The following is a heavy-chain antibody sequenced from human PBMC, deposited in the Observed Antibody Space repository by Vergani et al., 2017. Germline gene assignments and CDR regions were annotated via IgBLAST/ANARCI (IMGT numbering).Heavy chain of an antibody. CDR3: AKANPRNSXYDYLYYYHAMDV. Sequence: EVHLLESGGGLVQSGGSLRLSCAASGFTFNHYAMNWVRQAPGKGLEWVSGISGSGGSTYYAGSVKGRFTISRDSSKNTLYLQMNSLSAGDTAVYYCAKANPRNSXYDYLYYYHAMDVWGQGTTVTVSS. D-gene: IGHD5-12*01. CDR1: GFTFNHYA. V-gene: IGHV3-23*01. J-gene: IGHJ6*02. CDR2: ISGSGGST.